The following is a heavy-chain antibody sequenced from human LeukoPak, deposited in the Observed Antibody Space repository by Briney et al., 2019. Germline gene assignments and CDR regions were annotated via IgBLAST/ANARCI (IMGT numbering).Heavy chain of an antibody. Sequence: SETLSLTCAVYGGSFSGYYWSWIRQPPGKGLEWIGEINHSGSTNYNPSLKSRVTISVDTSKNQFSLKPSSVTAADTAVYYCARKFPGYSSGWRFDYWGQGTLVTVSS. CDR2: INHSGST. J-gene: IGHJ4*02. V-gene: IGHV4-34*01. CDR1: GGSFSGYY. D-gene: IGHD6-19*01. CDR3: ARKFPGYSSGWRFDY.